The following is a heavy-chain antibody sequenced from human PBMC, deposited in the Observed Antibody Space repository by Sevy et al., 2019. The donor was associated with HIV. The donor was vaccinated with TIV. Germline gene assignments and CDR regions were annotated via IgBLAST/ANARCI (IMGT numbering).Heavy chain of an antibody. CDR1: GFTFSSYA. CDR3: ANGYSSGWYNY. CDR2: ISGSGGST. Sequence: GGSLRLSCAASGFTFSSYAMSWVRQAPGKGLEWVSAISGSGGSTYYADSVKGRFTISRDNSKNTLYLQMNSLRAEDTAVYYWANGYSSGWYNYWGQGTLVTVSS. J-gene: IGHJ4*02. D-gene: IGHD6-19*01. V-gene: IGHV3-23*01.